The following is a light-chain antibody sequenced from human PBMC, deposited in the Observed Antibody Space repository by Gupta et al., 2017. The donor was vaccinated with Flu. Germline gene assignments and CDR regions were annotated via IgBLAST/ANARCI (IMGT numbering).Light chain of an antibody. V-gene: IGKV1-5*03. J-gene: IGKJ4*01. Sequence: DIQMNQSPSTLSASVGDRVTITCRASQSISTWLAWYQQKPGRAPKLLISKASSLESGVPSRFSGSGSGTEFTLTISSLQPDDFATYYCQQYNSYSLTFGGGTKVEFK. CDR3: QQYNSYSLT. CDR1: QSISTW. CDR2: KAS.